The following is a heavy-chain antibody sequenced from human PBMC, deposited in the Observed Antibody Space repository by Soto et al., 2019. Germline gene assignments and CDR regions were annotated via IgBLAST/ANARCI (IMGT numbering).Heavy chain of an antibody. CDR3: ARQIYDSDTGPNFQYYFDS. J-gene: IGHJ4*02. Sequence: PGESQKISCEGSGYAFTNYWVNWVRQMPGKGLEWMGRIDPSDSYTNYSPSFRGHVTISATKSITTVFLQWSSLRASDTAMYYCARQIYDSDTGPNFQYYFDSWGQGTPVTVSS. CDR1: GYAFTNYW. V-gene: IGHV5-10-1*01. CDR2: IDPSDSYT. D-gene: IGHD3-22*01.